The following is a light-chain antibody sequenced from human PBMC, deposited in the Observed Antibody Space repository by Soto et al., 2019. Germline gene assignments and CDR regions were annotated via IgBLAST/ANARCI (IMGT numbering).Light chain of an antibody. Sequence: DIQMTQSPSSLSASVGDTVTITCRASQTIVNYLNWYQRKPGKAPELLIYGASSLQRGVPSRFSGSGSGTDFTLTITTLQPEDFATFYCQQSYSVPLTFGGGTKVEIK. CDR2: GAS. CDR1: QTIVNY. V-gene: IGKV1-39*01. CDR3: QQSYSVPLT. J-gene: IGKJ4*01.